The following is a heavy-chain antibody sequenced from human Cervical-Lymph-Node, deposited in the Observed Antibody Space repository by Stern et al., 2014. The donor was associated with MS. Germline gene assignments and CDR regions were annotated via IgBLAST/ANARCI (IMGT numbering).Heavy chain of an antibody. D-gene: IGHD6-6*01. J-gene: IGHJ2*01. Sequence: QVQLGQSGAEVKKPGSSVKVSCKASGGTFSTYAIGWVRQAPGQGLEWMGGIIPITETPNYEQKFQGRLTITADESTTTAYMELSSLRSEDTAIYYCASGGRSSWYFDLWGRGTLVTVSS. CDR3: ASGGRSSWYFDL. V-gene: IGHV1-69*01. CDR1: GGTFSTYA. CDR2: IIPITETP.